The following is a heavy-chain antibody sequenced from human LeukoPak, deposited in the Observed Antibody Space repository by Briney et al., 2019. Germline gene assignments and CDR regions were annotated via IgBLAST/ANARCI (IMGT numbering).Heavy chain of an antibody. Sequence: PGGSLRLSGGVSGFIVSNDYMSWVRQAPGKGLEWVSIIYSSGTTYYADSVKGRFTISRDNSKNTLYLQMNSLRAEDTAVYYCARHDWFDPWGQGTLVTVSS. J-gene: IGHJ5*01. CDR2: IYSSGTT. CDR1: GFIVSNDY. V-gene: IGHV3-53*01. CDR3: ARHDWFDP.